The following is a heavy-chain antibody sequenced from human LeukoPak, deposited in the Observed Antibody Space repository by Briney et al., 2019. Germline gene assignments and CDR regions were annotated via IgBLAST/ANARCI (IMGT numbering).Heavy chain of an antibody. CDR2: IWYDGNNK. D-gene: IGHD1-26*01. V-gene: IGHV3-33*01. J-gene: IGHJ4*02. Sequence: GGSLRLSCAASGFTFSSYGMHWVRQPPGKGLEWVAVIWYDGNNKYYADSVKGRFTISRDNSKNTLYLQMNNLRAEDTAVYYCARGGSYSFDYWGQGTLVTVSS. CDR1: GFTFSSYG. CDR3: ARGGSYSFDY.